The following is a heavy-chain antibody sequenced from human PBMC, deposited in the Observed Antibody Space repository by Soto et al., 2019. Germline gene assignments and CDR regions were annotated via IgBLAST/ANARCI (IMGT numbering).Heavy chain of an antibody. CDR1: GFTFSSYA. Sequence: QVQLVESGGGVVQPGRSLRRSCAASGFTFSSYAMHWVRQAPGKGLEWVAVISYDGSNKYYADSVKGRFTISRDNSKNTLYLQMNSLRAEDTAVYYCARQRVRGVYNWFDPWGQGTLVTVSS. D-gene: IGHD3-10*01. J-gene: IGHJ5*02. CDR3: ARQRVRGVYNWFDP. CDR2: ISYDGSNK. V-gene: IGHV3-30-3*01.